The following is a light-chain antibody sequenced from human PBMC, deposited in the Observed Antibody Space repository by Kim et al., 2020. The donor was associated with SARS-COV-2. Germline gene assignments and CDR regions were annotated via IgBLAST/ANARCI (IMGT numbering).Light chain of an antibody. CDR2: DAS. J-gene: IGKJ3*01. V-gene: IGKV1-13*02. Sequence: AIQLTQSPSSLSAFIGDRLTITCRASEGIDSALAWYQQKPGRAPKLLIYDASTLQSGVPSRFSGSGSGTDFTLTISSLQPEDFASYYCQQFNTFPQSFGPGTKVDIK. CDR3: QQFNTFPQS. CDR1: EGIDSA.